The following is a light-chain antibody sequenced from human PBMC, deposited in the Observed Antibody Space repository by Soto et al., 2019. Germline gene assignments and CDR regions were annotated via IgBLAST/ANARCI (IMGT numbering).Light chain of an antibody. V-gene: IGKV3-15*01. CDR3: QQYDRWPPIT. J-gene: IGKJ4*01. CDR1: QSVSRY. CDR2: GAS. Sequence: EVVMTQSPATLSVSPGERATLSCRASQSVSRYLAWYQQKPGQAPRLLIYGASTRATGIPARFSGSGSGTEFTLTISSLQSEDFALYYCQQYDRWPPITFGGGTKVDIK.